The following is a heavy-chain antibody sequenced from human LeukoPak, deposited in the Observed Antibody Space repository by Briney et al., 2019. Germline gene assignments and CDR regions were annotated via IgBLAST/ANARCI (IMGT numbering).Heavy chain of an antibody. V-gene: IGHV4-34*01. J-gene: IGHJ4*02. D-gene: IGHD3-10*01. CDR1: GGSFSGYY. CDR3: ARNVLLWFGELLPSTQFDY. Sequence: PSETLSLTCAVYGGSFSGYYWSWIRQPPGKGLEWIGEINHSGSTNYNPSLKSRVTISVDTSKNQFSLKLSSVTAADTAVYYCARNVLLWFGELLPSTQFDYWGQGTLVTVSS. CDR2: INHSGST.